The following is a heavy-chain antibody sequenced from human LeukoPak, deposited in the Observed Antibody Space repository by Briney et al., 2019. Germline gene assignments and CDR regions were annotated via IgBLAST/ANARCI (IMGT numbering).Heavy chain of an antibody. CDR3: AAYRGGALGIWEAFDI. D-gene: IGHD5-18*01. J-gene: IGHJ3*02. Sequence: GGSLRLSCAASGVTFDDYAMHWVRQAPGKGLEWVSSISSSSSYIYYADSVKGRFTISRDNAKNSLYLQMNSLRAEDTAVYYCAAYRGGALGIWEAFDIWGQGTMVTVSS. V-gene: IGHV3-21*01. CDR2: ISSSSSYI. CDR1: GVTFDDYA.